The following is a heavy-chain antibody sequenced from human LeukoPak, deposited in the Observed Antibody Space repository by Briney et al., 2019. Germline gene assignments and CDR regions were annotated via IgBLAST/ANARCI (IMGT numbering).Heavy chain of an antibody. J-gene: IGHJ3*01. D-gene: IGHD2-2*01. V-gene: IGHV3-23*01. Sequence: GGPPRLSCATSGFTFNNNAMSWVRQAPGKGLEWVSAINGGGDATEYADSVKGRFTISRDNSKNTLYLQMNSLRPDDTAVYYCARCTASCYANAFDVWGQGTLLTVSS. CDR1: GFTFNNNA. CDR2: INGGGDAT. CDR3: ARCTASCYANAFDV.